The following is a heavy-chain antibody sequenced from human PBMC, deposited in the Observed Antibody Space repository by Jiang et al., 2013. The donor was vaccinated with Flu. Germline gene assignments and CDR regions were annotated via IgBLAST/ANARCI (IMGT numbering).Heavy chain of an antibody. CDR3: ASAYTYNFDFDF. Sequence: SRHTMTWVRQAPGHGLEWMGRIIPILGTTNYAQKFQGRVTITADTSTNTAYLEMSSLRSDDTAVYYCASAYTYNFDFDFWGQGTLLTVSS. J-gene: IGHJ4*02. D-gene: IGHD5-18*01. CDR2: IIPILGTT. CDR1: SRHT. V-gene: IGHV1-69*08.